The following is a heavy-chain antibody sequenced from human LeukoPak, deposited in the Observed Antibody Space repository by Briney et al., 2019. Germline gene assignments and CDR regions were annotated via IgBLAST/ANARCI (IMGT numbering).Heavy chain of an antibody. D-gene: IGHD2-2*02. CDR1: GYTYTGYY. J-gene: IGHJ4*02. V-gene: IGHV1-2*02. CDR2: INPNSGGT. Sequence: ASVKVSCKASGYTYTGYYMHWVRQAPGQGLEWMGWINPNSGGTNYAQKIQGRVTMTRDTSISTAYMELSRLRSDDTAVYYCARTEVVCSSTSCYTIPFDYWGQGTLVTVSS. CDR3: ARTEVVCSSTSCYTIPFDY.